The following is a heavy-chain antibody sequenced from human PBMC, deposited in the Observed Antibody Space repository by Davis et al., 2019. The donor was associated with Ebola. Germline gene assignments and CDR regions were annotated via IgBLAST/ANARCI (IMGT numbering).Heavy chain of an antibody. CDR1: GFTFRTYS. CDR3: ARDYNYSFDY. CDR2: ISGNMAEI. D-gene: IGHD5-24*01. Sequence: GESLKISCAASGFTFRTYSMNWVRRAPGKGLEWVSYISGNMAEIYYADSVKGRFTISRSNAKNSLYLQMNNLRDEDTAVYYCARDYNYSFDYWGQGALVTVSS. J-gene: IGHJ4*02. V-gene: IGHV3-48*02.